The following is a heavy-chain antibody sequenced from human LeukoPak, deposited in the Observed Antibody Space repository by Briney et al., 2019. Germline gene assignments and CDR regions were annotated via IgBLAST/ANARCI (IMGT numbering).Heavy chain of an antibody. D-gene: IGHD5-18*01. CDR2: IRSKANSYAT. Sequence: GGSLRLSRAAPGFTFSGSAMHWVRQASGKGLEWVGRIRSKANSYATAYAVSVKGRFTISRDDTKNTAYLQMNSLKTEDTAVYYCTRHADTAMVNADSVWGQGTLVTVSS. V-gene: IGHV3-73*01. CDR3: TRHADTAMVNADSV. CDR1: GFTFSGSA. J-gene: IGHJ4*02.